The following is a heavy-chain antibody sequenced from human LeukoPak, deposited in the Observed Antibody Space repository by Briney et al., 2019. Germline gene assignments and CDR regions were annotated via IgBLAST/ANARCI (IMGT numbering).Heavy chain of an antibody. J-gene: IGHJ5*02. CDR2: IYHSGST. V-gene: IGHV4-4*02. Sequence: SETLSLTCAVSGGSITSGNWWSWVRQPPGKGLEWIGEIYHSGSTNYNPSLKSRVTISEDKSKNQFSLILNSVTAADTAVYYCARGVPAAGSIRFDPWGQGTLVTVSS. CDR3: ARGVPAAGSIRFDP. CDR1: GGSITSGNW. D-gene: IGHD6-13*01.